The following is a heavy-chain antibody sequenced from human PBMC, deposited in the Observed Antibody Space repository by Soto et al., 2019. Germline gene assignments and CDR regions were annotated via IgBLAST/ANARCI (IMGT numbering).Heavy chain of an antibody. V-gene: IGHV3-23*01. J-gene: IGHJ6*03. CDR1: GFTFSSYA. D-gene: IGHD2-15*01. CDR2: ISGSGGST. Sequence: EVQLLESGGGLVQPGGSLRLSCAASGFTFSSYAMSWVRQAPGKGLEWVSAISGSGGSTYYADSVKGLFTISRDNSKNTLYLQMNSLRAEDTAVYYCASSLKDCSGGSCYYYYYYYMDVWGKGTTVTVSS. CDR3: ASSLKDCSGGSCYYYYYYYMDV.